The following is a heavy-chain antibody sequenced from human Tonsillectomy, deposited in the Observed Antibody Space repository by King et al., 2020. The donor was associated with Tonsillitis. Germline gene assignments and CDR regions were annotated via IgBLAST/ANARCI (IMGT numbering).Heavy chain of an antibody. J-gene: IGHJ4*02. CDR2: INHSGST. CDR3: ARKKNVVVPAASDYSNSRWIYFDY. CDR1: GGSFSGYY. V-gene: IGHV4-34*01. Sequence: VQLQQWGAGLLKPSETLSLTCAVYGGSFSGYYWSWLRQPPGKGLEWIGEINHSGSTNYNPSLKSRVTISLDTSKNQFSLRLSAVTAADTAVYYCARKKNVVVPAASDYSNSRWIYFDYWGQGTLVTVSS. D-gene: IGHD2-2*01.